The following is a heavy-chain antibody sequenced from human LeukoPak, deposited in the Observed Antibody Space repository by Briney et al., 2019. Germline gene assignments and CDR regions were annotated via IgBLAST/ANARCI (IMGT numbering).Heavy chain of an antibody. CDR1: GGSISSDIYY. Sequence: SQTLSLTCTVSGGSISSDIYYWTWIRQPAGKGLEWIGLIYTNGTTNYNPSLKSRVSISVDTSKNHFSLKLTSVTAADTAVYYCAKQAYCSGGNCYPFDHWGQGTLVTVSS. CDR2: IYTNGTT. V-gene: IGHV4-61*02. D-gene: IGHD2-15*01. CDR3: AKQAYCSGGNCYPFDH. J-gene: IGHJ4*02.